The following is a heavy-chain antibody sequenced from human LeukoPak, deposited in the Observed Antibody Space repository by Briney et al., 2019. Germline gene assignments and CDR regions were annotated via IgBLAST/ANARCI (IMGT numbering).Heavy chain of an antibody. Sequence: HSGGSLRLSCAASGFTFSSYWMSWVRQAPGKGLEWVANIKQDGSEKYYVDSVKGRFTISRDNAKNSPYLQMNSLRAEDTAVYYCARDQRITMVRGTVDYYYMDVWGKGTTVTISS. V-gene: IGHV3-7*01. D-gene: IGHD3-10*01. CDR3: ARDQRITMVRGTVDYYYMDV. CDR1: GFTFSSYW. J-gene: IGHJ6*03. CDR2: IKQDGSEK.